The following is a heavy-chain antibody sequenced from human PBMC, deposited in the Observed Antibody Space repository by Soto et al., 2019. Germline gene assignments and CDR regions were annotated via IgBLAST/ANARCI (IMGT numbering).Heavy chain of an antibody. J-gene: IGHJ6*02. CDR3: VRGQGKQLATYYYYGMDV. CDR2: MNPNSGNT. Sequence: ASVKVSCKASGYTFTSYDINWVRQATGQGLEWMGWMNPNSGNTGYAQKFQGRVTMTRNTSISTAYMELSSLRSEDTAVYYCVRGQGKQLATYYYYGMDVWGQGTTVTVSS. V-gene: IGHV1-8*01. CDR1: GYTFTSYD. D-gene: IGHD6-13*01.